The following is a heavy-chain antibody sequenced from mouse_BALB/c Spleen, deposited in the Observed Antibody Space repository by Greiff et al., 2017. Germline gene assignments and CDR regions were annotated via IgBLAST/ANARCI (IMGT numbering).Heavy chain of an antibody. CDR3: ARGNTYGMDF. D-gene: IGHD2-1*01. CDR2: ISSGSSTI. CDR1: GFTFSSFG. V-gene: IGHV5-17*02. J-gene: IGHJ4*01. Sequence: EVHLVESGGGLVQPGGSRKLSCAATGFTFSSFGMHWVRQAPEKGLEWVAYISSGSSTIYYADTVKGRFTISRDNPKNTLFLQMTRLRSEDTAMYYCARGNTYGMDFWGQGTSVAVSS.